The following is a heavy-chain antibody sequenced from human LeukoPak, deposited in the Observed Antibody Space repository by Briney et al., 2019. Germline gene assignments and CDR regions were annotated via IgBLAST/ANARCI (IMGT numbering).Heavy chain of an antibody. V-gene: IGHV3-48*01. D-gene: IGHD3-10*01. J-gene: IGHJ4*02. CDR1: GFTFSSYS. CDR2: ISSSSSTI. CDR3: ARSEVTPYGYFDY. Sequence: GGSLRLSCAASGFTFSSYSVNWVRQAPGKGLEWVSYISSSSSTIYYVESVKGRFTISRDNAKNSLYLQMNSLRAEDTAVYYCARSEVTPYGYFDYWGQGTLVTVSS.